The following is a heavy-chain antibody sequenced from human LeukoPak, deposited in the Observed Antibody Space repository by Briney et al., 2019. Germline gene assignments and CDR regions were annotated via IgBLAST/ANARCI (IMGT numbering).Heavy chain of an antibody. CDR1: GGSISSSNW. J-gene: IGHJ6*02. V-gene: IGHV4-4*02. CDR2: IYHSGST. D-gene: IGHD3-3*01. Sequence: TETLSLTCAASGGSISSSNWWSWVRQPPGKGLEWIGEIYHSGSTNYNPSLKSRVTISVDKSKNQFSLKPSSVTAADTAVYYCARDVIDYDFWSGYSDYYYGMDVWGQGTTVTVSS. CDR3: ARDVIDYDFWSGYSDYYYGMDV.